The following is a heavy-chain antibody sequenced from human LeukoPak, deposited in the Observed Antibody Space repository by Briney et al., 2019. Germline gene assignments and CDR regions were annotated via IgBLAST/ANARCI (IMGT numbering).Heavy chain of an antibody. V-gene: IGHV1-2*02. CDR2: INPNSGGT. CDR3: ARDSLFGTLFDY. D-gene: IGHD1-7*01. CDR1: GYTFTGYY. Sequence: ASVKVSCKASGYTFTGYYMHWVRQAPGQGLEWMGWINPNSGGTNYAQKVQGRVTMTTDTSTSTAYMELRSLRSDDTAVYYCARDSLFGTLFDYWGQGTLVTVSS. J-gene: IGHJ4*02.